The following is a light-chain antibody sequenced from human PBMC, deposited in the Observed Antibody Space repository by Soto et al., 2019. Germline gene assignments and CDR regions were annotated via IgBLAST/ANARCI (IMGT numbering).Light chain of an antibody. Sequence: EIVLTQSPGTLSLSPGERATLSCRASQSVSSNYLAWYQQQKPGQAPRLLIYRASSRATGVPDRFSGSGSGTDFTLAISRLELEDFAVYYCQQYGSSSWTFGQGTKVDIK. V-gene: IGKV3-20*01. CDR3: QQYGSSSWT. CDR1: QSVSSNY. J-gene: IGKJ1*01. CDR2: RAS.